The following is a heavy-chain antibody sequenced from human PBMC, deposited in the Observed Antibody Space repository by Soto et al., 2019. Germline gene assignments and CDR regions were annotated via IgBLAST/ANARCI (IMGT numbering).Heavy chain of an antibody. CDR2: VHYSGIT. V-gene: IGHV4-59*08. CDR3: EKNWKRGSWAH. CDR1: GGSISSYY. Sequence: PSETLSLTYTRRGGSISSYYWTWIRQPPGKGLEWIGNVHYSGITNYNPSLKSRVTISVDTPKNQFSLKLSSVTAADTAVSYGEKNWKRGSWAHGGRGTLDPVSP. D-gene: IGHD3-10*01. J-gene: IGHJ4*02.